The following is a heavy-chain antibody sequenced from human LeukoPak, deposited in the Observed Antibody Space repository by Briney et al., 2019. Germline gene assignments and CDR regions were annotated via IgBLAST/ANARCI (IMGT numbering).Heavy chain of an antibody. CDR3: TRGGGGSFPHY. D-gene: IGHD2-21*01. J-gene: IGHJ4*02. CDR1: GFTVSSNF. Sequence: GGSLRLSCAASGFTVSSNFLSWVRQPPGKGLEWVSDIYSGGSTYYADSVKGRFTISRDNSKNTLYLQMNSLRAEDTAVYYCTRGGGGSFPHYWGQGTLVTVSS. CDR2: IYSGGST. V-gene: IGHV3-53*01.